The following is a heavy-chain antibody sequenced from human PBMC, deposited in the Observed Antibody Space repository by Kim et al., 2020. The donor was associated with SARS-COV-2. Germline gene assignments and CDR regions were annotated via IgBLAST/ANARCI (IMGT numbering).Heavy chain of an antibody. CDR3: VGEAIVVKPAAILDI. J-gene: IGHJ3*02. V-gene: IGHV4-39*02. D-gene: IGHD2-2*01. CDR2: IFYRGDT. CDR1: GGSIDTAYYY. Sequence: SETLSLTCAVSGGSIDTAYYYWGWVRQAPGKGLEWIGNIFYRGDTYYNPSLESRANISLAMSKNQFSLKLTSVTADTAVYFCVGEAIVVKPAAILDIWGQGTMVTVSS.